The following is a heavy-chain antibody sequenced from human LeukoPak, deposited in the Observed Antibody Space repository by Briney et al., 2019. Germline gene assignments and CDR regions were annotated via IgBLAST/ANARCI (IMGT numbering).Heavy chain of an antibody. CDR1: GYTFTSYY. Sequence: ASVKVSCKASGYTFTSYYMHWVRQAPGQGLEWMGIINPSGGSTSYAQKFQGRVTMTRDTSTSTVYTELSSLRSEDTAVYYCARELEQQLVLGYWGQGTLVTVSS. D-gene: IGHD6-13*01. CDR2: INPSGGST. J-gene: IGHJ4*02. V-gene: IGHV1-46*01. CDR3: ARELEQQLVLGY.